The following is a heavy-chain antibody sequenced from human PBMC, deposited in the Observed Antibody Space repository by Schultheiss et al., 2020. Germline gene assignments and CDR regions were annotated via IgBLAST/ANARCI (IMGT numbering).Heavy chain of an antibody. D-gene: IGHD6-13*01. Sequence: SETLSLTCTVSGGSISSSSYYWGWIRQPPGKGLEWIGSIYYSGSTYYNPSLKSRVTISVDTSKNQFSLKLSSVTAADTAVYYCATGIAAAGKRPDYWGQGTLVTVSS. J-gene: IGHJ4*02. CDR3: ATGIAAAGKRPDY. CDR2: IYYSGST. V-gene: IGHV4-39*01. CDR1: GGSISSSSYY.